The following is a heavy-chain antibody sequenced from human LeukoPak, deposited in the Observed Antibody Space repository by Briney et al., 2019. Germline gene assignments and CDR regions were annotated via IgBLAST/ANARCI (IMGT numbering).Heavy chain of an antibody. CDR1: GFTFSSRE. CDR2: IKQDGSEK. CDR3: AREGYSSSWYPHYYMDV. V-gene: IGHV3-7*01. D-gene: IGHD6-13*01. J-gene: IGHJ6*03. Sequence: GGSLRLSCAASGFTFSSREVSWVRQAPGKGLEWVANIKQDGSEKYYVDSVKGRFTISRDNAKNSLYLQMNSLRAEDTAVYYCAREGYSSSWYPHYYMDVWGKGTTVTIFS.